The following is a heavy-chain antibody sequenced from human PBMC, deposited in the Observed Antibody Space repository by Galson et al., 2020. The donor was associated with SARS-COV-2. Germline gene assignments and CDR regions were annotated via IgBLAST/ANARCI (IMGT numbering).Heavy chain of an antibody. CDR1: GFIFDDYA. CDR2: ISWNSGSI. J-gene: IGHJ4*02. V-gene: IGHV3-9*01. D-gene: IGHD4-17*01. Sequence: GGSLRLSCAASGFIFDDYAMHWVRQVPGKGLEWVSGISWNSGSIGYADSVKGRFTISRDNANNSLFLQMNSLRPEDTALYYCVRGETPNLHGDYVGYWGQGTLVTVSS. CDR3: VRGETPNLHGDYVGY.